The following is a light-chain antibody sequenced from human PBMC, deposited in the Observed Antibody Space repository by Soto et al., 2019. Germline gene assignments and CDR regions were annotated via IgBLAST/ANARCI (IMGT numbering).Light chain of an antibody. CDR2: EVN. Sequence: QSALTQPRSVSGSPGQSVTISCTGTSSDLGVYNYVSWYQQHPGKAPKLMIYEVNKRPSGVPDRFSGSKSGNTASLTVSGLQAEDEADYYCSSYAGSSNVFGTGTKLTVL. CDR3: SSYAGSSNV. J-gene: IGLJ1*01. CDR1: SSDLGVYNY. V-gene: IGLV2-8*01.